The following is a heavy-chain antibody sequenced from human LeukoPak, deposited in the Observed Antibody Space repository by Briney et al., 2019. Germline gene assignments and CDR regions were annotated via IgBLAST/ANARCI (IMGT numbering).Heavy chain of an antibody. J-gene: IGHJ3*02. D-gene: IGHD1-1*01. CDR2: INHSGST. CDR3: ARVALGSIAGAFDI. Sequence: PSETLSLTCAVYGGSSSGYYWSWIRQPPGKGLEWIGEINHSGSTNYNPSLKSRVTISVDTSKNQFSLKLSSVTAADTAVYYCARVALGSIAGAFDIWGQGTMVTVSS. V-gene: IGHV4-34*01. CDR1: GGSSSGYY.